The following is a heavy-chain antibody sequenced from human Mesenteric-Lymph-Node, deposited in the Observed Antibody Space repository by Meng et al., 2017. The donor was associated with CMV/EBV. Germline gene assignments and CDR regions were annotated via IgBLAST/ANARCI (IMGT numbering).Heavy chain of an antibody. D-gene: IGHD6-13*01. CDR1: GFAFSSFW. Sequence: ESLKISCAASGFAFSSFWMSWIRQPPGKGLEWIGYIYYSGSTNYNPSLKSRVTISVDTSKNQFSLKLSSVTAADAAVYYCARGLGSSSWYDRYWFDPWGQGTLVTVSS. CDR3: ARGLGSSSWYDRYWFDP. J-gene: IGHJ5*02. CDR2: IYYSGST. V-gene: IGHV4-59*01.